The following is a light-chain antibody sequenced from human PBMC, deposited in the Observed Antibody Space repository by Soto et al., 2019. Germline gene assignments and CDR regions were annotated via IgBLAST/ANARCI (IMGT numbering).Light chain of an antibody. CDR3: QQYNESLLT. J-gene: IGKJ1*01. V-gene: IGKV3-15*01. CDR2: GAF. CDR1: QSVSNK. Sequence: EKMINRYPPIFSVSLGDRATXSCRASQSVSNKLAWYQQKPGQAPSLLIYGAFTRPTGIPNRLSGTGSGTEFTLTISSLQSEDFALYYCQQYNESLLTFGQGTKLDIK.